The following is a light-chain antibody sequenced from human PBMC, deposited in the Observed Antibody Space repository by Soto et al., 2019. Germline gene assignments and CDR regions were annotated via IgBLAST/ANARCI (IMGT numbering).Light chain of an antibody. CDR3: QHRSIWPYT. Sequence: EIVLTQSPATLSLSPGERATLSCRASQSVSYYLGWYQQKPGQAPRLLIYDASNRATGIPARFSGSGSGTDFTLTICSLEPEDFAVYYCQHRSIWPYTFGPGTKLEIK. V-gene: IGKV3-11*01. CDR1: QSVSYY. CDR2: DAS. J-gene: IGKJ2*01.